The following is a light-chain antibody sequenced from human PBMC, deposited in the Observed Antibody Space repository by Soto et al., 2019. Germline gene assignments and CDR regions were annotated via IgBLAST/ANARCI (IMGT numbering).Light chain of an antibody. CDR2: DTS. Sequence: EIVVTQSPATLSVSPGERVTLSCRASQSVSSSLAWYQQRPGQAPRLLIYDTSTRAAGISARFSGSGSGTEFTLIISSLQSEDFAVYYCQQYIDGPPGTFGQGTEVEIK. V-gene: IGKV3-15*01. CDR1: QSVSSS. J-gene: IGKJ1*01. CDR3: QQYIDGPPGT.